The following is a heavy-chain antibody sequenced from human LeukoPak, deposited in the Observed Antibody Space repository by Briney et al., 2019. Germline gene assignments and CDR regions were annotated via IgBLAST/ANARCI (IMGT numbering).Heavy chain of an antibody. Sequence: GRSLRLSCTASGFTFGDYAISWFRRAPGQGLEWVGCIRSKNYGGAIEYAASVKDRFTISRDDSKSIAYLQMDSLQTEDTAVYFCTRIPIRTVTWVVVIWGPDALDVWGHGTRVTVSS. J-gene: IGHJ3*01. V-gene: IGHV3-49*03. CDR3: TRIPIRTVTWVVVIWGPDALDV. CDR2: IRSKNYGGAI. D-gene: IGHD3-22*01. CDR1: GFTFGDYA.